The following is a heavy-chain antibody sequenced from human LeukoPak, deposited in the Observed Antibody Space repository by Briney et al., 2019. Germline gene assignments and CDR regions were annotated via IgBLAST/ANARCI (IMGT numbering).Heavy chain of an antibody. CDR1: GFPFSSYA. Sequence: GGSLRLSCSATGFPFSSYAMHWVRQAPGKGLEYVSAISDSGGSTYYADSVKGRFTISRDNSKNTLYLQMSSLRAEDTAVYFCVRGYSFGPYGMDVWGQGTTVTVSS. CDR2: ISDSGGST. D-gene: IGHD2-15*01. CDR3: VRGYSFGPYGMDV. V-gene: IGHV3-64D*09. J-gene: IGHJ6*02.